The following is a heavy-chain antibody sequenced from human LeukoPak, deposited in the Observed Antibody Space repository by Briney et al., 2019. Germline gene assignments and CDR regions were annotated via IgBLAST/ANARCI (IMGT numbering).Heavy chain of an antibody. CDR3: ARANLWFGELYLDY. D-gene: IGHD3-10*01. V-gene: IGHV3-30*19. Sequence: PGGSLRLSCAASGFTFSSNGMHWVRQAPGKGLEWVAVISYDGSNKYYADSVKGRFTISRDNSKNTLYLQMNSLRAEDTAVYYCARANLWFGELYLDYWGQGTLVTVSS. J-gene: IGHJ4*02. CDR1: GFTFSSNG. CDR2: ISYDGSNK.